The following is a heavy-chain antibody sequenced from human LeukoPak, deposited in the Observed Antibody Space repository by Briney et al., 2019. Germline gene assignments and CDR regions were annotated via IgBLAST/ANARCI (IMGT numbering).Heavy chain of an antibody. Sequence: KSGGSLILSCAASGFTFSSYGMHWVRQAPGKGLEWVAVIWYDGSNKYYADSVKGRFTISRDNSKNTLYLQMNSLRAEDTAVYYCARTYYYDSSGYYPFDYWGQGTLVTVSS. CDR2: IWYDGSNK. D-gene: IGHD3-22*01. CDR3: ARTYYYDSSGYYPFDY. V-gene: IGHV3-33*01. J-gene: IGHJ4*02. CDR1: GFTFSSYG.